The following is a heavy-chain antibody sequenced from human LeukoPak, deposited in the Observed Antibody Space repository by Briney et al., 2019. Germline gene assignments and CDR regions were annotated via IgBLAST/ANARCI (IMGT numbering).Heavy chain of an antibody. Sequence: SETLSLTCTVSGGSISSYYWNWIRQPPGKGLEWIGYIFYSGRTNYNPSLKSRVTISVDTSKNWFSLRLTSVTAADTAVYYCARARFGPNDYWGQGTLVTVSS. V-gene: IGHV4-59*01. CDR1: GGSISSYY. CDR3: ARARFGPNDY. CDR2: IFYSGRT. D-gene: IGHD3/OR15-3a*01. J-gene: IGHJ4*02.